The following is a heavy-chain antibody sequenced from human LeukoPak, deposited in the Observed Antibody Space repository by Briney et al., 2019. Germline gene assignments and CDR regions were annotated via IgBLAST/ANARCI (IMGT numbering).Heavy chain of an antibody. V-gene: IGHV4-61*02. Sequence: PSETLSLTCTVSGGSISSGSYYWSWIRQPAGKGLEWIGRIYTSGSTNYNPSLKSRVTISVDTSKNQFSLKLSSVTAADTAVYYCARTLLWFGELFDAFDIWGQGTMVTVSS. CDR3: ARTLLWFGELFDAFDI. J-gene: IGHJ3*02. CDR1: GGSISSGSYY. CDR2: IYTSGST. D-gene: IGHD3-10*01.